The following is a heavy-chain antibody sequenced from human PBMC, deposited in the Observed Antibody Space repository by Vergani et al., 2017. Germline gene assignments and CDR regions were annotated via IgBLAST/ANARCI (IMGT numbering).Heavy chain of an antibody. D-gene: IGHD4-17*01. J-gene: IGHJ4*02. Sequence: QVQLVESGGGVVQPGRSLRLSCAASGFTFSSYAMHWVRQAPGKGLEWVAVISYDGSNKYYADSVKGRFTISRDNSKNTLYLQMNSLRAEDTAVYYCASEFSSDYGDSPVGYWGQGTLVTVSS. CDR3: ASEFSSDYGDSPVGY. V-gene: IGHV3-30-3*01. CDR2: ISYDGSNK. CDR1: GFTFSSYA.